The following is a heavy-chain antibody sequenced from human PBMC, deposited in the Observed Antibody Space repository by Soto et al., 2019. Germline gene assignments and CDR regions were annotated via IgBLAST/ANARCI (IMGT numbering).Heavy chain of an antibody. J-gene: IGHJ3*02. CDR3: AKDIVLGYCSSTSCLTGAFDI. V-gene: IGHV3-9*01. Sequence: EVQLVESGGGLVQPGRSLRLSCAASGFTFDDYAMHWVRQAPGKGLEWVSGISWNSGSIGYADSVKGRFTISRDNAKNSLYLQMNSLRAEDTALYYCAKDIVLGYCSSTSCLTGAFDIWGQGTMVTVSS. D-gene: IGHD2-2*01. CDR1: GFTFDDYA. CDR2: ISWNSGSI.